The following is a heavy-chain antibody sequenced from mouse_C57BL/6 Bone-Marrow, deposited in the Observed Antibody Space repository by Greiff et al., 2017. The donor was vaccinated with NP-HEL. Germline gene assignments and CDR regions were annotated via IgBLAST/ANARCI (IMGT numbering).Heavy chain of an antibody. J-gene: IGHJ4*01. CDR2: IHPNSGST. D-gene: IGHD1-2*01. V-gene: IGHV1-64*01. CDR1: GYTFTSYW. Sequence: VQLQQSGAELVKPGASVKLSCKASGYTFTSYWMHWVKQRPGQGLEWIGMIHPNSGSTNYNEKFKSKATLTVDKSSSTAYMQLSSLTSEDSAVYYCARDRLLRRYAMDYWGQGTSVTVSS. CDR3: ARDRLLRRYAMDY.